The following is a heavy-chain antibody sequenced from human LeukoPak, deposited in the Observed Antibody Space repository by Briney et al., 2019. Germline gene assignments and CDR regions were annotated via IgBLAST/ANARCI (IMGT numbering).Heavy chain of an antibody. D-gene: IGHD2-8*01. V-gene: IGHV1-2*02. J-gene: IGHJ4*02. CDR1: GYTFTGYY. Sequence: ASVKVSCKASGYTFTGYYMHWVRQAPGQGLEWMGWINPNSGGTNYAQKLQGRVTMTRDTSISTAYMELSRLRSDDTAVYYCARGAIVLMVYARSLDYWGQGTLVTVSS. CDR3: ARGAIVLMVYARSLDY. CDR2: INPNSGGT.